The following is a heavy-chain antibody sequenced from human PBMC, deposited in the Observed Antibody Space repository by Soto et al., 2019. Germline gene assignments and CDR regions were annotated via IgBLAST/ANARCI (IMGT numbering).Heavy chain of an antibody. V-gene: IGHV4-30-4*01. CDR3: ARGRGYSYGLDP. D-gene: IGHD5-12*01. J-gene: IGHJ5*02. CDR1: GDSISSANNY. CDR2: ISYSGTT. Sequence: QVQLQESGPGLVKPSQTLSLTCTVSGDSISSANNYWSWIRQPPGEGLEWIGVISYSGTTSYSPSLKSPLAIPLDTSKNQFSLSLTSVTAADTAVYYCARGRGYSYGLDPWGQGTLVTVSS.